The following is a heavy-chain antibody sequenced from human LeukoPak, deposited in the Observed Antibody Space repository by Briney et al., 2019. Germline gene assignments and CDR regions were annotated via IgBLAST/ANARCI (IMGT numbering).Heavy chain of an antibody. CDR1: GGSISSASHY. CDR2: FCTSGN. Sequence: PSQTLSLTCTVSGGSISSASHYWGWIRQPAGKGLEWIGRFCTSGNNYNPSLKSRVTLSADTSKNQFSLMLRSVTAADTAVYYCARGTAGRPPYYFDYWGQGTLVTVSS. J-gene: IGHJ4*02. D-gene: IGHD6-6*01. V-gene: IGHV4-61*02. CDR3: ARGTAGRPPYYFDY.